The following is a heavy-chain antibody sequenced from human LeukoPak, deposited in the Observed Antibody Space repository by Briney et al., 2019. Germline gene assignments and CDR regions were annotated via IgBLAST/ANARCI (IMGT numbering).Heavy chain of an antibody. CDR2: IIPIFGTA. Sequence: SVKVSCKASGGTFISYAISWVRQAPGQGLEWMGGIIPIFGTANYAQKFQGRVTITADKSTSTAYMELSSLRSEDTAVYYCARDPRSSTYYDILTGYTDAFDIWGQGTMVTVSS. J-gene: IGHJ3*02. CDR1: GGTFISYA. V-gene: IGHV1-69*06. CDR3: ARDPRSSTYYDILTGYTDAFDI. D-gene: IGHD3-9*01.